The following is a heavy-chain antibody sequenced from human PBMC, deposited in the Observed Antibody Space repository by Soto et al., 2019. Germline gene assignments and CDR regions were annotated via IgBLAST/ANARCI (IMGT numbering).Heavy chain of an antibody. Sequence: EVQLVESGGDLVQPGGSLRLSCEASGFTFSSYWIHWVRQAPGKGPVWVSRIDSDGSTTNYADSVKGRFSISSNNAKDTLYLEMNRLTAEDTALYYCTRGVRGARYFDLWGRGTLVTVSS. D-gene: IGHD3-10*01. V-gene: IGHV3-74*01. CDR3: TRGVRGARYFDL. J-gene: IGHJ2*01. CDR2: IDSDGSTT. CDR1: GFTFSSYW.